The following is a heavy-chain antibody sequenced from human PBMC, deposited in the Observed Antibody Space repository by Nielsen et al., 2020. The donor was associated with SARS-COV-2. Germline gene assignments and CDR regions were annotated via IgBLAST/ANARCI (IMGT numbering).Heavy chain of an antibody. CDR3: ARGITSDALVFDY. CDR2: IYYSGST. V-gene: IGHV4-59*01. D-gene: IGHD1-14*01. J-gene: IGHJ4*02. Sequence: SETLSLTCTVSGGSISSYYWSWIRQPPGKGLEWIGYIYYSGSTNYNPSLKSRVTISVDTSKNQFSLKLSSVTAADTAVYYCARGITSDALVFDYWGQGTLVTVSS. CDR1: GGSISSYY.